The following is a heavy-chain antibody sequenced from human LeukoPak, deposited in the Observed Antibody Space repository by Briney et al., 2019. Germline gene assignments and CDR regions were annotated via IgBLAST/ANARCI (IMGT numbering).Heavy chain of an antibody. D-gene: IGHD3-22*01. V-gene: IGHV3-23*01. J-gene: IGHJ4*02. Sequence: GGSQRLSCGASGFTFSNYALSWVRQAPGKGLEWVSSISGSGGSTYYADSVKGRFTISRDNSKNALYLQMNSLRAEDTALYYCAKLLYYYDSSQPYWGQGTLVTVSS. CDR2: ISGSGGST. CDR3: AKLLYYYDSSQPY. CDR1: GFTFSNYA.